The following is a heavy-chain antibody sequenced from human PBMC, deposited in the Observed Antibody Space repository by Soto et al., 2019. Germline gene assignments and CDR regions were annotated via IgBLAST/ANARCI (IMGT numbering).Heavy chain of an antibody. CDR2: IIPIFGTA. J-gene: IGHJ6*04. CDR1: GGTFSSYA. CDR3: ARDEGAYRDYYDSSGYYYGMDV. Sequence: SVKVSCKASGGTFSSYAISWVRQAPGQGLEWMGGIIPIFGTANYAQKFQGRVTITADESTSTAYMELSSLRSEDTAVYYCARDEGAYRDYYDSSGYYYGMDVWGKGTTVTVS. V-gene: IGHV1-69*13. D-gene: IGHD3-22*01.